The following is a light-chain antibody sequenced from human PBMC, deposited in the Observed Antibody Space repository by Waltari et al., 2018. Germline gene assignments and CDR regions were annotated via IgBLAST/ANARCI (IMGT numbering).Light chain of an antibody. J-gene: IGKJ1*01. V-gene: IGKV4-1*01. CDR2: WAS. Sequence: DIVMTQSPDSLAVSLGERATINCKSSQSDLYTSNNKNYLAWYQQKPGQPPKLLFYWASTRESGVPDRFSGSGSGTDFTLTISGLQAEDVAVYYCQQYYSPPWTFGQGTQVEIK. CDR3: QQYYSPPWT. CDR1: QSDLYTSNNKNY.